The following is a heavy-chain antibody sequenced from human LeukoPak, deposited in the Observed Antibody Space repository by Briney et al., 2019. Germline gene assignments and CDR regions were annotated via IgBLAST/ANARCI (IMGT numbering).Heavy chain of an antibody. CDR2: IKQDGSEK. V-gene: IGHV3-7*01. CDR1: GFTFSSYG. D-gene: IGHD3-22*01. J-gene: IGHJ5*02. Sequence: GGSLRLSCAASGFTFSSYGMSWVRQAPGKGLEWVANIKQDGSEKYYVDSVKGRFTISRDNAKNSLYLQMNSLRAEDTAVYYCARDLGSSGYYYDLNWFDPWGQGTLVTVSS. CDR3: ARDLGSSGYYYDLNWFDP.